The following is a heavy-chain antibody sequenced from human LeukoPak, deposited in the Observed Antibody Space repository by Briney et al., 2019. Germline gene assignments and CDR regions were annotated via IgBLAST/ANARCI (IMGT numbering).Heavy chain of an antibody. D-gene: IGHD6-19*01. CDR2: IYSRDVT. V-gene: IGHV3-53*01. CDR3: ARVLAAIALRDYHYVDV. Sequence: GGSLRLSCAASGFSVSSNSMSWVRQAPGKGLECVSIIYSRDVTSYADSVKDRFTISRHSDKNTLFIQMDSLRSDDTAVYYCARVLAAIALRDYHYVDVWGKGTTVTVSS. J-gene: IGHJ6*03. CDR1: GFSVSSNS.